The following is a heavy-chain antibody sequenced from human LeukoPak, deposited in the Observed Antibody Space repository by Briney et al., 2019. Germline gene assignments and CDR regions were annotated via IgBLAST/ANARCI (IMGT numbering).Heavy chain of an antibody. CDR1: SGSIRSYY. V-gene: IGHV4-59*01. D-gene: IGHD3-10*01. Sequence: KPSETLSLTRTVSSGSIRSYYWTWIRQPPGKGLEWIGYMYHSGDTRYNPSLKSRVTISVDTSRHQFSLRLNSVTAADTAVYYCAKSNGYGLIDIWGQGTMVTVSS. J-gene: IGHJ3*02. CDR2: MYHSGDT. CDR3: AKSNGYGLIDI.